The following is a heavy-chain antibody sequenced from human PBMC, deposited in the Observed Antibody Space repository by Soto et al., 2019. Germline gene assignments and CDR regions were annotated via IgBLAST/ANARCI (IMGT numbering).Heavy chain of an antibody. D-gene: IGHD5-18*01. CDR2: IYTSGST. J-gene: IGHJ4*02. Sequence: SETLSLTCSVSGTSVSNYYWSWIRQPAGKGLEHIGRIYTSGSTSYNPSLKSRVTMSMDTSRTQIYLNLTSVTAADTAVYYCARGGIQLSYAFDYWGQGIQVTVS. CDR3: ARGGIQLSYAFDY. CDR1: GTSVSNYY. V-gene: IGHV4-4*07.